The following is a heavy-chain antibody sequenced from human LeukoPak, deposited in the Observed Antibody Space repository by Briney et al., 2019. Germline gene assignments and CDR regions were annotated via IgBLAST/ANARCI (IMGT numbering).Heavy chain of an antibody. Sequence: SETLSLTCTVSDASINSGNYYWTWIRQPAGKGLEWIGRVYAGGTTNYNPSLKSRVTISIDTSKNQFSLKLSSVTAADTAVYYCARGFYLSGGTTYFDYWGQGTLVTVSS. CDR1: DASINSGNYY. CDR3: ARGFYLSGGTTYFDY. CDR2: VYAGGTT. D-gene: IGHD1-1*01. V-gene: IGHV4-61*02. J-gene: IGHJ4*02.